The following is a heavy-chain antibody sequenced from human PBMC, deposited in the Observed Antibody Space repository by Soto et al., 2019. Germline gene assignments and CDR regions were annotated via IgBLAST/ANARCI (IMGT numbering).Heavy chain of an antibody. V-gene: IGHV4-34*01. CDR1: GGSFSGYY. D-gene: IGHD6-13*01. Sequence: QVQLQQWGAGLLKPSEALSLTFAVYGGSFSGYYWSWIRQPPGKGLELIGEINHSGSTNYNPSLKSRVSISVDTAKYQFSRNLGSVNAAVTVSYHCARAGDSSCSWHKHRSYDYRGQGTLVTVSS. CDR2: INHSGST. J-gene: IGHJ4*02. CDR3: ARAGDSSCSWHKHRSYDY.